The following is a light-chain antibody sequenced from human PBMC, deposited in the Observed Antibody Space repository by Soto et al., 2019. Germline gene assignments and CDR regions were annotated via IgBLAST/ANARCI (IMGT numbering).Light chain of an antibody. Sequence: QSVLTQPASVSGSPGQSITISCTGTSSDVGGYNYVSWYQQHPGKAPKLMIYEVSNRPSGVSNRFSGSKSGNTASLTISVLQAEDEAEYYYNSYTSSSSTYVFGAGTKVTVL. CDR3: NSYTSSSSTYV. CDR2: EVS. V-gene: IGLV2-14*01. CDR1: SSDVGGYNY. J-gene: IGLJ1*01.